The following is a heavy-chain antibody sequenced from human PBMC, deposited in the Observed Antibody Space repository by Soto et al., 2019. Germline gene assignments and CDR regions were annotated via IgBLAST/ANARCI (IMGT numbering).Heavy chain of an antibody. Sequence: QVQLQESGPGLVKPSQTLSLTCTVSGGSISSGGYYWSWIRQHPGKGLEWIGYIYYSGSTYYTPSLKSRVTIPVDTSKNQFSLELSSVTAADKAVYYCARRITMIVVGSEWYAFDIWGQGTMVTVSS. D-gene: IGHD3-22*01. J-gene: IGHJ3*02. CDR3: ARRITMIVVGSEWYAFDI. CDR2: IYYSGST. V-gene: IGHV4-31*03. CDR1: GGSISSGGYY.